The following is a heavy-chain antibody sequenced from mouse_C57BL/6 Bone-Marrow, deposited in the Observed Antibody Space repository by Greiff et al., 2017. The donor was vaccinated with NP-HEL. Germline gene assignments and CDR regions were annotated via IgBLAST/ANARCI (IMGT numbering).Heavy chain of an antibody. Sequence: VQLQQSGAELMKPGASVKLSCQATGYTFTGYWIEWVKQRPGHGLEWIGEILPGSGSTTYNEKFKGKATFTADTSSNTAYMQLSSLTTEDSAIYYCARGNYDYDDYWGQGTTLTVSS. CDR3: ARGNYDYDDY. D-gene: IGHD2-4*01. CDR1: GYTFTGYW. CDR2: ILPGSGST. J-gene: IGHJ2*01. V-gene: IGHV1-9*01.